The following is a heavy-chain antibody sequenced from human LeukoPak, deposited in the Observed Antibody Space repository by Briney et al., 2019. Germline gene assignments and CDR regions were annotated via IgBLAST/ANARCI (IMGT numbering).Heavy chain of an antibody. Sequence: PGGSLRLSCAASGVTFSSYSMNGVRQAPGKGLEWVSYISSSGSTIYYADSVKGRFTISRDNAKNSLYLQMNSLTAEHTPVYYCARDNILAFDYWGPGTPVTVSS. CDR3: ARDNILAFDY. CDR1: GVTFSSYS. CDR2: ISSSGSTI. D-gene: IGHD2/OR15-2a*01. V-gene: IGHV3-48*04. J-gene: IGHJ4*02.